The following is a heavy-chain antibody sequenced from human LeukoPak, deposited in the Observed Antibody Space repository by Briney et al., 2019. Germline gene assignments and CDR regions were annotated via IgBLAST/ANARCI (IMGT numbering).Heavy chain of an antibody. J-gene: IGHJ5*02. CDR1: GYTFTRHY. CDR2: INPNSGGT. Sequence: ASVKVSCKASGYTFTRHYMHWVRQAPGLGLEWMGWINPNSGGTNYAQKFQGRVTMTRDTSISTAYMELRRLKSDDTAVYYCARDFRVTTEYNWFDPWGQGTLVTVSS. D-gene: IGHD3-3*01. V-gene: IGHV1-2*02. CDR3: ARDFRVTTEYNWFDP.